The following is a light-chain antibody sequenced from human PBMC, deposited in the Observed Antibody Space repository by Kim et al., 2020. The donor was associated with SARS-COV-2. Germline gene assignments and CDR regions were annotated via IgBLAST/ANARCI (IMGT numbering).Light chain of an antibody. J-gene: IGKJ5*01. CDR3: LQDYSYPIT. Sequence: AIQMTQSPSSLSASLGDRVTFTCRASQDIRNDVGWYQQKPGKAPKLLIHAASNLQGGVPSRFSGSGSGTDFTLTISSLQPEDFATYYCLQDYSYPITFGQGTRLEIK. V-gene: IGKV1-6*01. CDR1: QDIRND. CDR2: AAS.